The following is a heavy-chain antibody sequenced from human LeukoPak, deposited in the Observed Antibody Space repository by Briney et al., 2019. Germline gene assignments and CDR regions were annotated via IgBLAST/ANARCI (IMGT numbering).Heavy chain of an antibody. J-gene: IGHJ6*03. CDR1: GFTFDDYA. CDR3: AKAGVTGDYYYYYYMDV. D-gene: IGHD3-10*01. Sequence: GGSLRLSCAASGFTFDDYAMHWVRQAPGKGLEWVSLISWDGGSTYYADSVKGRFTISRDNSKNSLYLQMNSLRAEDTALYYCAKAGVTGDYYYYYYMDVWGKGTTVTISS. CDR2: ISWDGGST. V-gene: IGHV3-43D*03.